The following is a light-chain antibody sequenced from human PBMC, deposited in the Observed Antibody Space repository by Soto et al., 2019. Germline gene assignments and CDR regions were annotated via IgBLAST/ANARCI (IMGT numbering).Light chain of an antibody. Sequence: QSVLTQSPSASASLGASVKLTCTLSSGHSNYAIAWLQQQPEKGPRYLMKLNSDGSHSKGDGIPDRFSGSSSGADRYLSISSLQSEDEADYYCQTWGTGIRVFGGGTKLTVL. CDR2: LNSDGSH. V-gene: IGLV4-69*01. J-gene: IGLJ2*01. CDR1: SGHSNYA. CDR3: QTWGTGIRV.